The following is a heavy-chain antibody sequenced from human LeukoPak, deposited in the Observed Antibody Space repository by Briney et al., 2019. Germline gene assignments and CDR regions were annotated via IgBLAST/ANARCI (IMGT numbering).Heavy chain of an antibody. Sequence: PSQSLSLACALDGASFSGDYSSSIRQPPGKGMEWIGLIYYSRSTNYNPSLKSRVTISVDTSKNQFSLKLSSVTAADTAVYYCARAVSWTDYYYYMDVWGKGTTVTVSS. CDR1: GASFSGDY. CDR3: ARAVSWTDYYYYMDV. V-gene: IGHV4-59*01. D-gene: IGHD6-13*01. CDR2: IYYSRST. J-gene: IGHJ6*03.